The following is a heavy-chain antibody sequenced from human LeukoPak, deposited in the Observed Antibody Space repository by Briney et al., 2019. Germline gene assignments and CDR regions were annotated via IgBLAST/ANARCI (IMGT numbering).Heavy chain of an antibody. Sequence: GGSLRLSCAASGFTFTTYAMNWVRQAPGKGPEWVSAISGTGHSIYYAASVKGRFTISRDDAKNSVYLQMNNLRGEDTAVYYCARAYTIADQFDYWGQGSLVTVSS. CDR3: ARAYTIADQFDY. J-gene: IGHJ4*02. V-gene: IGHV3-21*01. CDR2: ISGTGHSI. D-gene: IGHD4-11*01. CDR1: GFTFTTYA.